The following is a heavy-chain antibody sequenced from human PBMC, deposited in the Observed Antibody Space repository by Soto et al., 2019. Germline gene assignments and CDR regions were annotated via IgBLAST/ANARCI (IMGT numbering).Heavy chain of an antibody. CDR1: GFTFANHW. CDR2: XXXXGXXT. J-gene: IGHJ4*02. CDR3: ATAEVDY. Sequence: GGSLRLSCAVSGFTFANHWMHWVRQAPGKGLEXVSXXXXXGXXTDYADSVKGRFTVSRDNAKNTLYLQMKSLRAEDTAVYYCATAEVDYWGPGTLVTVSS. V-gene: IGHV3-74*01.